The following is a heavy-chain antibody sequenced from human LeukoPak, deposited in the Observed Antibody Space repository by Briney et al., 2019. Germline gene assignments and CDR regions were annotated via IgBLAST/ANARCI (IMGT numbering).Heavy chain of an antibody. CDR2: IYATKNT. J-gene: IGHJ4*02. Sequence: SETLSLTCTVSGGSISSGSAYWNWIRQPAGKGLEWIGHIYATKNTNYSPSLKSRVNMSADTSKNQFSLKLTSVTAADTAVYYCARGRITMIRGIIISGYFDYWGQGALVTVSS. CDR3: ARGRITMIRGIIISGYFDY. D-gene: IGHD3-10*01. CDR1: GGSISSGSAY. V-gene: IGHV4-61*09.